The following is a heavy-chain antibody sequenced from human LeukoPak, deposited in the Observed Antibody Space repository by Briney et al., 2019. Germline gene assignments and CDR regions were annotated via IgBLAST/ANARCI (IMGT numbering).Heavy chain of an antibody. CDR2: LYHSGSA. J-gene: IGHJ5*01. D-gene: IGHD3-22*01. V-gene: IGHV4-38-2*02. Sequence: PSETLSLTCAVSGYSISSSYYWAWIRPPPGKGLEWIGSLYHSGSAYYNSSLKSRVTISADTSKNQFSLRVRSVTAADTAVYFCARDARQFYYDSSGYFYDSWGQGTLVTVSS. CDR3: ARDARQFYYDSSGYFYDS. CDR1: GYSISSSYY.